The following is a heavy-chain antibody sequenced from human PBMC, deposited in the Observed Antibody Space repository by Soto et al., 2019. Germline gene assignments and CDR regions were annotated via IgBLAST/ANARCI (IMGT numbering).Heavy chain of an antibody. Sequence: GGSLRLSCAASGFTFSSYAMSWVRQAPGKGLEWVSAISGSGGSTYYADSVKGRFTISRDNSKNTLYLQMNSLRAEDTAVYYCAKGSSQDIVVVVAATPSGYFQHWGQGTLVTVSS. V-gene: IGHV3-23*01. CDR1: GFTFSSYA. J-gene: IGHJ1*01. CDR2: ISGSGGST. CDR3: AKGSSQDIVVVVAATPSGYFQH. D-gene: IGHD2-15*01.